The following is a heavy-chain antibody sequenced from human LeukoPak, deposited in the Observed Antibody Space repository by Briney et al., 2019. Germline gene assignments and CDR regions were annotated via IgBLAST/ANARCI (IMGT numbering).Heavy chain of an antibody. CDR3: ARGDDWAYNWFDP. Sequence: PSETLSLTCAVYGGSFSGYYWSWIRQPPGKGLEWIGEINHSGSTNYNPSLKSRVTISVDTSKNQFSLKLSSVTAADTAVYYCARGDDWAYNWFDPWGQGTLVTVSS. D-gene: IGHD3-9*01. J-gene: IGHJ5*02. CDR2: INHSGST. CDR1: GGSFSGYY. V-gene: IGHV4-34*01.